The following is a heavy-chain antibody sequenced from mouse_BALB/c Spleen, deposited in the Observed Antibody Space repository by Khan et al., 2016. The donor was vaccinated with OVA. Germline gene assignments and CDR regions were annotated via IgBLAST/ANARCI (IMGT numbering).Heavy chain of an antibody. CDR3: VRGLFDV. CDR1: GYTFTDYY. V-gene: IGHV1-19*01. CDR2: INPDNGDT. Sequence: EVQLQQSGPELVKPGASVKMSCKASGYTFTDYYMKWLKQSHGKSLEWIGDINPDNGDTFYNQNFKDKATLTVDKSSSTAHMQINGLTSEDSAVYYCVRGLFDVWGAGTPVTVSS. J-gene: IGHJ1*01.